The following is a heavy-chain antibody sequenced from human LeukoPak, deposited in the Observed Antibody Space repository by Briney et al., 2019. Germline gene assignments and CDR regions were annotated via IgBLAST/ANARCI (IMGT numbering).Heavy chain of an antibody. CDR1: GGSISSGDYY. J-gene: IGHJ5*02. Sequence: SETLSLTCTVSGGSISSGDYYWSWIRQPPGKGLEWIGYIYYSGSTYYNPSLKSRVTISVDTSKNQFSLKLSSVTAADTAVYYCARDFVLGYCSSTSCHNWFDPWGQGTLVTVSP. CDR2: IYYSGST. V-gene: IGHV4-30-4*08. CDR3: ARDFVLGYCSSTSCHNWFDP. D-gene: IGHD2-2*01.